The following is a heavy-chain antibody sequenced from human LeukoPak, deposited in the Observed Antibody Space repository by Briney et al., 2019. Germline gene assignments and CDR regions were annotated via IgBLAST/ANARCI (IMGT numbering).Heavy chain of an antibody. CDR2: IYYSGST. Sequence: SETLSLTCTVSGGSISSSSYYWGWIRQPPGKGLEWIGSIYYSGSTYYSPSLKSRVTISVDTSKNQFSLKLSSVTAADTAVYYCARGGYPFDYWGQGTLVTVSS. J-gene: IGHJ4*02. V-gene: IGHV4-39*01. CDR3: ARGGYPFDY. CDR1: GGSISSSSYY. D-gene: IGHD5-12*01.